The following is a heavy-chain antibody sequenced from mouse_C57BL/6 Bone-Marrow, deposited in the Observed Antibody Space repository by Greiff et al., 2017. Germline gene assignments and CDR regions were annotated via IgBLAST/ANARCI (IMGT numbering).Heavy chain of an antibody. CDR2: ISSGSSTI. D-gene: IGHD2-5*01. CDR3: AGGSNYGD. Sequence: EVQLQQSGGGLVKPGGSLKLSCAASGFTFSDYGMHWVRQAPEKGLEWVAYISSGSSTIYYADTVKGRFTISRDNAKNTLFLQMTSLRSEDTAMYYCAGGSNYGDWGQGTLVTVSA. CDR1: GFTFSDYG. V-gene: IGHV5-17*01. J-gene: IGHJ3*01.